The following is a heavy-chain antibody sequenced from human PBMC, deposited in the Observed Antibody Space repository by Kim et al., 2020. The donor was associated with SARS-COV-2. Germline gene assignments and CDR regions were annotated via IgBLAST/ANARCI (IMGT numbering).Heavy chain of an antibody. V-gene: IGHV3-48*03. D-gene: IGHD6-13*01. J-gene: IGHJ4*02. CDR1: GFTFSSYE. CDR3: AGADRSSSWYSSGTGY. Sequence: GGSLRLSCAASGFTFSSYEMNWVRQAPGKGLEWVSYISSSGSTIYYADSVKGRFTISRDNAKNSLYLQMNSLRAEDTAVYYCAGADRSSSWYSSGTGYWGQGTLVTVSS. CDR2: ISSSGSTI.